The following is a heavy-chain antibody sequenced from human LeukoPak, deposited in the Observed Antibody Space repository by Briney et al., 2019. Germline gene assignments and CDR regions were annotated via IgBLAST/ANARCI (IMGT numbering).Heavy chain of an antibody. V-gene: IGHV3-23*01. Sequence: GGSLRLSCAASGLTLNFSWNPMSWVRQATGKGVEWVSGASGSGGSTYYADSVKGRVTISRDNSKNTLYLQMNSLRAEDTAVYYCAKGTLSSSGNFDYWGQGTLVTVSS. D-gene: IGHD6-6*01. CDR1: GLTLNFSWNP. J-gene: IGHJ4*02. CDR2: ASGSGGST. CDR3: AKGTLSSSGNFDY.